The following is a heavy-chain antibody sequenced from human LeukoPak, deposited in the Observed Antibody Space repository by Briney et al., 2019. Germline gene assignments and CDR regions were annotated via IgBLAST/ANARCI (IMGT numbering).Heavy chain of an antibody. J-gene: IGHJ4*02. CDR2: ISEDGSST. CDR3: AKSVGYYDSSGYSWGYYFDY. CDR1: GFTFSSYW. Sequence: GGSLRLSCEASGFTFSSYWMHWVRQTPGKGLVWVSRISEDGSSTSYADSVKGRFTISRDNAKNMLYLQLNSLRVEDTAVYYCAKSVGYYDSSGYSWGYYFDYWGQGTLVTVSS. V-gene: IGHV3-74*01. D-gene: IGHD3-22*01.